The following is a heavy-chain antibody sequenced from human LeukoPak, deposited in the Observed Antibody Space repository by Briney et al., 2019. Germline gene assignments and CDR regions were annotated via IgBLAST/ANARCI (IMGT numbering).Heavy chain of an antibody. D-gene: IGHD2-2*01. V-gene: IGHV3-30*04. CDR2: ISYDGSNK. CDR3: AKDSCSSTSCYLWGGNWFDP. Sequence: GGSLRLSCAASGFTFSSYAMHWVRQAPGKGLEWVSVISYDGSNKYYADPVKGRFTISRDNSKNTLYLQMNSLRAEDTDVYYCAKDSCSSTSCYLWGGNWFDPWGQGTLVTVSS. CDR1: GFTFSSYA. J-gene: IGHJ5*02.